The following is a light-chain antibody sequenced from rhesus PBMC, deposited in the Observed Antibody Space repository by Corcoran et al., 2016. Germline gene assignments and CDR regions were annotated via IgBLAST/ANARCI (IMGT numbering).Light chain of an antibody. Sequence: DIQMTQSPSSLSASVGDRVTITCRASQGISTYLNWYQQKTGKAPKRRIYKESSLESGVPSRLSGSVSGTDFTLPISSLQPEDVATYYCLQYNSNPLTFGGGTKVELK. CDR1: QGISTY. CDR3: LQYNSNPLT. J-gene: IGKJ4*01. CDR2: KES. V-gene: IGKV1-43*02.